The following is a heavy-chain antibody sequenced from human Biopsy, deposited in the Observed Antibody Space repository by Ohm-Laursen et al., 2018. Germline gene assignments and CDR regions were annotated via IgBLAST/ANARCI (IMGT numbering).Heavy chain of an antibody. Sequence: ASVKVSCKASGNTFATYRIHWVRQAPGQGLEWMGVISPSGATTSFSQKFQSRITMTRDTSTGTVYMDLNSLGSEDTAVYYCARAGVGSDGTDSYYYGMDAWGPGTTVTVSS. J-gene: IGHJ6*02. D-gene: IGHD5-24*01. CDR1: GNTFATYR. CDR3: ARAGVGSDGTDSYYYGMDA. CDR2: ISPSGATT. V-gene: IGHV1-46*01.